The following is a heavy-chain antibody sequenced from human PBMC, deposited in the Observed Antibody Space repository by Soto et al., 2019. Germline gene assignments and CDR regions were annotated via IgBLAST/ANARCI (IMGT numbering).Heavy chain of an antibody. D-gene: IGHD2-15*01. V-gene: IGHV5-51*01. J-gene: IGHJ3*02. CDR2: IYPGDSDT. CDR3: ASHTRYQRILLVESPAFDI. Sequence: PGESLKISCKGSGYSFTSYWIGWVRQMPGKGLEWMGIIYPGDSDTRYSPSFQGQVTISADKSISTAYLQWSSLKASDTAMYYYASHTRYQRILLVESPAFDIWGQGTMVTVSS. CDR1: GYSFTSYW.